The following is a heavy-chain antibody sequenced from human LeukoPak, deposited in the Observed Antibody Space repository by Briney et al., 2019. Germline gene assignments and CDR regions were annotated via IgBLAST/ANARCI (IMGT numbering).Heavy chain of an antibody. Sequence: SETLSLTCTVSGDSISSNNCFWGWIRQPPGKGLEWIGSMCYSGATYYNPPLKSRVTMSVDRSKNQFSLKLSSVTAADTAVYYCARYSSSRYYYMDVWGKGTTVTVSS. CDR3: ARYSSSRYYYMDV. CDR1: GDSISSNNCF. V-gene: IGHV4-39*07. D-gene: IGHD6-6*01. CDR2: MCYSGAT. J-gene: IGHJ6*03.